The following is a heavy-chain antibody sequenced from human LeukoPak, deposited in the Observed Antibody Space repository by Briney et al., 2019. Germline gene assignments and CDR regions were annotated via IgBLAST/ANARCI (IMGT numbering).Heavy chain of an antibody. Sequence: GGSLRLSCAASGFPFSSYAMGWVRQAPRKGLEWVSAITASSGGTYYADSVKGRFTISRDNFKNTLYLQINSLRAEDAAIYYCAKIRFYYDSSFDYWYFDLWGRGTLVTVSS. CDR1: GFPFSSYA. J-gene: IGHJ2*01. CDR3: AKIRFYYDSSFDYWYFDL. D-gene: IGHD3-22*01. CDR2: ITASSGGT. V-gene: IGHV3-23*01.